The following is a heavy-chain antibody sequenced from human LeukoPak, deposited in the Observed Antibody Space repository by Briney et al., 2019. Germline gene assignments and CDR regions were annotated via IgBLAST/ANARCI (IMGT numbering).Heavy chain of an antibody. CDR1: GYTFTRYG. CDR2: ITPDKGKT. J-gene: IGHJ4*02. Sequence: ASVKVSCKSSGYTFTRYGISWLRQAPGQGLEWMGWITPDKGKTEYAQKFQGRLTMTTDTSTRAGYMELRNLRSDDTAVYYCARDWGTEKIIADYWGQGTLVTVSS. V-gene: IGHV1-18*01. D-gene: IGHD3-16*01. CDR3: ARDWGTEKIIADY.